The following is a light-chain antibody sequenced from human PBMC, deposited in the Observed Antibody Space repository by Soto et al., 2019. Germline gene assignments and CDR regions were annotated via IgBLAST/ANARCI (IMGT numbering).Light chain of an antibody. Sequence: RVLTHSPGTLSLILGHRXTLXFMASQTINSGLAWYQHKRGQAPRLLIYGVSVRAIGIPDRFGGSGSGTDFTLTISRLEPEDFAVYFCQQYGGSPYTFGQGTKVDI. V-gene: IGKV3-20*01. CDR2: GVS. J-gene: IGKJ2*01. CDR1: QTINSG. CDR3: QQYGGSPYT.